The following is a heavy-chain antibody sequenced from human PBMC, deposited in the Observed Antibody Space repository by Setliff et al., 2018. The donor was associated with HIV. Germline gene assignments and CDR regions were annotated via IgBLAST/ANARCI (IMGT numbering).Heavy chain of an antibody. CDR3: ARVPLSSPSRPGGYFDY. D-gene: IGHD3-16*01. V-gene: IGHV4-4*07. CDR2: IYSSGST. CDR1: GGSINSYY. Sequence: SETLSLTCTVSGGSINSYYWSWIRQPAGKGLEWIGRIYSSGSTNYNPSLKSRVTISVDTSKNQFSLKLNSVTAADTAVYYCARVPLSSPSRPGGYFDYWGQGTLVTVSS. J-gene: IGHJ4*02.